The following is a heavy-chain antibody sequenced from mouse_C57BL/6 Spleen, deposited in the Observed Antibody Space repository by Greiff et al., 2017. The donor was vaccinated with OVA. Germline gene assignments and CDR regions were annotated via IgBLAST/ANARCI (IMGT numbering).Heavy chain of an antibody. CDR1: GFTIKNTY. CDR3: ARRDYFDY. Sequence: VQLQQSVAELVRPGDSVKLSCTASGFTIKNTYMHWVKQRPEQGLEWIGRIDPANGNTKYATTFQGNANITANTTSNKTDTQLSTLTSADTASEYCARRDYFDYWGQGTTLTVSS. CDR2: IDPANGNT. J-gene: IGHJ2*01. V-gene: IGHV14-3*01.